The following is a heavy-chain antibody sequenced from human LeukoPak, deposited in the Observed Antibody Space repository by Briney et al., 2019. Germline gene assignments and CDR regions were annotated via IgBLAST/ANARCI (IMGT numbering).Heavy chain of an antibody. J-gene: IGHJ4*02. CDR3: ARSHLSTVGLLGY. D-gene: IGHD2-21*02. Sequence: SETLSLTCTVSGGSISSYYWSWIRQPPGKGLEWIGYIYYSGSTDYNPSLKSRVTISVDTSKNQFSLKLSSVTAADTAVYYCARSHLSTVGLLGYWGQGTLVTVSS. CDR2: IYYSGST. CDR1: GGSISSYY. V-gene: IGHV4-59*01.